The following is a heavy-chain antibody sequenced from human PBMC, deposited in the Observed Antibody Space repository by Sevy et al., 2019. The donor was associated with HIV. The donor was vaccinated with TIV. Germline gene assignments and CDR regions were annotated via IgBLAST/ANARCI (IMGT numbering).Heavy chain of an antibody. Sequence: GGSLRLSCAASGFTFSSYGMHWVRQAPGKGLEWVAVISYDGSNKYYADSVKGRFTISGDNSKNTLYLQMNSLRAEDTAVYYCAKSFLAAVPTYYYYGMDVWGQGTTVTVSS. D-gene: IGHD3-16*01. CDR3: AKSFLAAVPTYYYYGMDV. CDR1: GFTFSSYG. V-gene: IGHV3-30*18. CDR2: ISYDGSNK. J-gene: IGHJ6*02.